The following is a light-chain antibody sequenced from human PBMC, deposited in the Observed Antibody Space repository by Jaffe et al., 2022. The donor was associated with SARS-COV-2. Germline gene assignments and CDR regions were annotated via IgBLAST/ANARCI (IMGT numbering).Light chain of an antibody. CDR2: EGS. Sequence: QSALTQPASVSGSPGQSITISCTGTSSDVGSYNLVSWYQQHPGKAPKVMIYEGSKRPSGVSNRFSGSKSGNTASLTISGLQAEDEADYYCCSYAGYTTRWVFGGGTKLTVL. V-gene: IGLV2-23*01. CDR1: SSDVGSYNL. J-gene: IGLJ3*02. CDR3: CSYAGYTTRWV.